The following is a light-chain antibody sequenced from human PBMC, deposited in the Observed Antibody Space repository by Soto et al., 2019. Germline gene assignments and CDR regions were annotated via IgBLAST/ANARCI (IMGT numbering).Light chain of an antibody. V-gene: IGKV1-33*01. J-gene: IGKJ4*01. CDR1: QDISND. Sequence: DIQMTQSPSSLSASVGDRVTITCQASQDISNDLNWYQQKPGKAPKLLIYDASNLETWVPSRFSGSGSGTDFTFTISSLQPEDIETYYCQQYDNLPLTFGGATTVEIK. CDR3: QQYDNLPLT. CDR2: DAS.